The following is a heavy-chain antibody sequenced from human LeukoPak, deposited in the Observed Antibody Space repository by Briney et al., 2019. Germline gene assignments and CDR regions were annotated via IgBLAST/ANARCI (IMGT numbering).Heavy chain of an antibody. D-gene: IGHD7-27*01. V-gene: IGHV3-48*04. CDR3: AKATGDQPRDI. Sequence: GGSLRLSCAASGFSFSSYSMNWVRQAPGKGLEWVSYISHTGSTMSYADSVKGRFTISRDNARNSLYLQMNSLRAEDTAVYYCAKATGDQPRDIWGQGTMVTVSS. CDR1: GFSFSSYS. J-gene: IGHJ3*02. CDR2: ISHTGSTM.